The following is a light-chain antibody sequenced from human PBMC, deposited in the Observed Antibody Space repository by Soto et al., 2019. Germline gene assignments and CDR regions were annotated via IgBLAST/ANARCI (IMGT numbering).Light chain of an antibody. CDR3: LQDESAGT. Sequence: RVSNNYLAWYQQNPGQAPRLLIYGASNRATGIPDRFSGSGSGTTISVCVLGMEAEALSGYLRLQDESAGTFSRGTKVDIK. V-gene: IGKV3-20*01. CDR2: GAS. J-gene: IGKJ3*01. CDR1: RVSNNY.